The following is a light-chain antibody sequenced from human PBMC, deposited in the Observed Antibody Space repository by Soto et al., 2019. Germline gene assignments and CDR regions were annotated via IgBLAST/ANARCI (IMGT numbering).Light chain of an antibody. CDR1: SSDVGGYNY. V-gene: IGLV2-14*01. CDR2: GVS. CDR3: NSYAGSSGDV. J-gene: IGLJ1*01. Sequence: QSVLTQPPSASGTPGQRVSISCTGTSSDVGGYNYVSWYQQHPGKAPKLMIYGVSNRPSGVSNRFSGSKSGNTASLTISGLQAEDEADYYCNSYAGSSGDVFGTGTKVTVL.